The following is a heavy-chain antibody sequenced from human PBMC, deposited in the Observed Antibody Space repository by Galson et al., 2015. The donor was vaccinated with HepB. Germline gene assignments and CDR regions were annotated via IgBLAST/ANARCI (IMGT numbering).Heavy chain of an antibody. J-gene: IGHJ3*02. CDR2: IYPGDYDT. V-gene: IGHV5-51*01. CDR1: GYSFTSYW. CDR3: ARQPPEYGSSGSVIHDAFSI. D-gene: IGHD3-22*01. Sequence: QSGAEVKKPGESLKISCQGSGYSFTSYWIGWVRQMPGKGLEWMGIIYPGDYDTTYSPSFQGQVTISADKSISTAYLQWRSLKASDAAMYYCARQPPEYGSSGSVIHDAFSIWGQGTMVTVSS.